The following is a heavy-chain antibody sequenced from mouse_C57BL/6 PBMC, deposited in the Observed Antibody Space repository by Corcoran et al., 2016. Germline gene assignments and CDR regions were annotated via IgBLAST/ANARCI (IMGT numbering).Heavy chain of an antibody. J-gene: IGHJ3*01. CDR2: ISYDGSN. CDR3: AREHDYDAWFAY. Sequence: DVQLQESGPGLVKPSQSLSLTCSVTGYSITSGYYWNWIRQFPGNKLEWMGYISYDGSNNYNPSLKNRISITRDTSKNQFFLKLNSVTTEDTATYYCAREHDYDAWFAYWGQGTLVTVSA. CDR1: GYSITSGYY. V-gene: IGHV3-6*01. D-gene: IGHD2-4*01.